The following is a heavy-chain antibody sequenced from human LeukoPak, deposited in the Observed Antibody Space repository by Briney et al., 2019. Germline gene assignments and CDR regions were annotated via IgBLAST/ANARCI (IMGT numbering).Heavy chain of an antibody. CDR2: ISYDGSNK. J-gene: IGHJ3*02. V-gene: IGHV3-30*04. D-gene: IGHD3-22*01. CDR3: AKDQSDSSGYYSPGAFDI. Sequence: GGSLRLSCAASGFTFSSYAMHWVRQAPGKGLEWVAVISYDGSNKYYADSVKGRFTISRDNSKNTLYLQMNSLRAEDTAVYYCAKDQSDSSGYYSPGAFDIWGQGTMVTVSS. CDR1: GFTFSSYA.